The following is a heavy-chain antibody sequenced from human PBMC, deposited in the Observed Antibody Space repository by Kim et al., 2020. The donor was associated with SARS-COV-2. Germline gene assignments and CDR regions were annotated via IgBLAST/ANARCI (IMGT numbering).Heavy chain of an antibody. CDR2: FDPEDGET. D-gene: IGHD3-22*01. Sequence: ASVKVSCKVSGYTLTELSMHWVRQAPGKGLEWMGGFDPEDGETIYAQQFQGRVTMTEDTSTDTACRELSSLRSEDTAGYYCATGPPYYDSRGSYNGFDPWGQGTLVTVSS. CDR3: ATGPPYYDSRGSYNGFDP. V-gene: IGHV1-24*01. CDR1: GYTLTELS. J-gene: IGHJ5*02.